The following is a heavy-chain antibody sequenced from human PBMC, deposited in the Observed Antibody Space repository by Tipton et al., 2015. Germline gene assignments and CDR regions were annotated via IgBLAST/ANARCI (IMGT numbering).Heavy chain of an antibody. CDR1: GFTFSNYA. V-gene: IGHV3-9*01. Sequence: SLRLSCAASGFTFSNYAMSWVRQAPGKGLEWVSGISWNSGSIGYADSVKGRFTISRDNSKKSLYLQMTSLRSEDTAVYYCARLGRGDGFDIWGQGTLVTVSS. J-gene: IGHJ3*02. D-gene: IGHD3-16*01. CDR2: ISWNSGSI. CDR3: ARLGRGDGFDI.